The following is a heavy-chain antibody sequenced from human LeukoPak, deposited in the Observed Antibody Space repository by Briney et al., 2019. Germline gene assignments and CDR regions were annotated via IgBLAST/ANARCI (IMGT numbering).Heavy chain of an antibody. CDR2: IYHSGST. Sequence: SETLSLTCTVSGGSFSSYYWSWIRQPPGKGLEWIGYIYHSGSTYYNPSLKSRVIISVDTSKNQFSLKLSSVTAADTAVYYCARGPDSSGYYYFDYWGQGTLVTVAS. CDR3: ARGPDSSGYYYFDY. CDR1: GGSFSSYY. J-gene: IGHJ4*02. D-gene: IGHD3-22*01. V-gene: IGHV4-4*09.